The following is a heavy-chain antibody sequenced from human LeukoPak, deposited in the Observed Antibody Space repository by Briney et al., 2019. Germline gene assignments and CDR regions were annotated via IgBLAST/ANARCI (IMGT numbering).Heavy chain of an antibody. CDR1: GYSFNNYW. Sequence: GGSLKISCKGSGYSFNNYWIGWVRQMPGKGLEWMGIIYPEISETRYSPSFQGQVTISADKSISTAYLQWSSLKTSDTAIYYCATYHSGTSGDWFDPWGQGALVTVSS. D-gene: IGHD1-26*01. CDR2: IYPEISET. J-gene: IGHJ5*02. V-gene: IGHV5-51*01. CDR3: ATYHSGTSGDWFDP.